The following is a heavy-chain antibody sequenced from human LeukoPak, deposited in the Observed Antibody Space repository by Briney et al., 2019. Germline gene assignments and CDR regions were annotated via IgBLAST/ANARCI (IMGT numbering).Heavy chain of an antibody. CDR1: GGTFSSYA. CDR3: ASDGSGGYSYGYYYYYYMDV. CDR2: IIPIFGTA. D-gene: IGHD5-18*01. V-gene: IGHV1-69*06. Sequence: SVKVSCKASGGTFSSYAISWARQAPEQGLEWMGRIIPIFGTANYAQKFQGRVTITADKSTSTAYMELSSLRSEDTAVYYCASDGSGGYSYGYYYYYYMDVWGKGTTVTVSS. J-gene: IGHJ6*03.